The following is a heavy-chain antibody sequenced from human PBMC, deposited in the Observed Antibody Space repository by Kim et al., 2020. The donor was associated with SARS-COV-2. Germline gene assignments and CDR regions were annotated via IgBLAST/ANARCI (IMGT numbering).Heavy chain of an antibody. CDR1: GFNFRTYS. D-gene: IGHD2-2*03. J-gene: IGHJ4*02. CDR3: ARDGYCDNTICPRGGFDY. V-gene: IGHV3-48*01. CDR2: INSGSSVI. Sequence: GGSLRLSCAASGFNFRTYSMNWVRQAPGKGLEWLAFINSGSSVIYHADSVKGRFTISRDNAKNSVYLQMNSLRAEDTAVYYCARDGYCDNTICPRGGFDYWGQGILVTVSS.